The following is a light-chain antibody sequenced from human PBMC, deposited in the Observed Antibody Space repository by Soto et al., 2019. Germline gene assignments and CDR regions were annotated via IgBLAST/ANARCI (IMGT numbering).Light chain of an antibody. CDR1: SSNIGSNF. V-gene: IGLV1-47*01. J-gene: IGLJ2*01. CDR2: TNN. CDR3: AAWDDSLSGLVV. Sequence: QSALTQPPSASGTPGQRVTISCSGSSSNIGSNFVYWYQHLPGTAPKLLIYTNNQRPSGVPDRFSGSKSGTSASLAISGLRSEDEADYDCAAWDDSLSGLVVFGGGTKLTVL.